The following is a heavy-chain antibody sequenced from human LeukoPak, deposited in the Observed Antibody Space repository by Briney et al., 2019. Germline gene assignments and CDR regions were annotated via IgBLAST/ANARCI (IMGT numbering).Heavy chain of an antibody. CDR2: ISGSGGST. J-gene: IGHJ4*02. Sequence: GGSLRLSCAASGFTFSSYAMSWVRQAPGKGLEWVSAISGSGGSTYYADSVKSRFTISRDNSKNTLYLQMNSLRAEDTAVYYCAKGYDSSGYYYIDYFDYWGQGTLVTVSS. CDR1: GFTFSSYA. CDR3: AKGYDSSGYYYIDYFDY. D-gene: IGHD3-22*01. V-gene: IGHV3-23*01.